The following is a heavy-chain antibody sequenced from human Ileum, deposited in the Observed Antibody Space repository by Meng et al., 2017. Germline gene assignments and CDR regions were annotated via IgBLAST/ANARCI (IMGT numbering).Heavy chain of an antibody. Sequence: QVQLQQSGPGLVKRSQTLSPTCAISGDSVSSNSAAWNWIRQSPSRGLEWLGRTYYRSKWYNDYAVSVKSRITINPDTPKNQFSLQLNSVTPEDTAVYYCAKDGTSGSYLGLYYWGQGTLVTVSS. V-gene: IGHV6-1*01. D-gene: IGHD1-26*01. CDR1: GDSVSSNSAA. J-gene: IGHJ4*02. CDR2: TYYRSKWYN. CDR3: AKDGTSGSYLGLYY.